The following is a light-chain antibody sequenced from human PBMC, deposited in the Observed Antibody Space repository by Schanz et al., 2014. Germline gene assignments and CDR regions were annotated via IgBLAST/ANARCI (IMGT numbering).Light chain of an antibody. CDR2: DDI. J-gene: IGLJ3*02. CDR1: TRDVANHNI. V-gene: IGLV2-23*01. Sequence: QSALAQPASVSGSPGQSITISCTGTTRDVANHNIVSWYQQHPGKAPKLMIYDDIKRPSGVSNRFSGSKSGNTASLTISGLQAEDEADYYCCSYAGSRRVFGGGTKLTVL. CDR3: CSYAGSRRV.